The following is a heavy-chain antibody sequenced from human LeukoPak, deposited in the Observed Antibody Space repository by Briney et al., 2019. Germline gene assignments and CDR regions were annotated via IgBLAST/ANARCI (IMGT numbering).Heavy chain of an antibody. Sequence: PSETLSLTCTVSGGSISSYYWSWIRQPPGKGLEWIGEVHHSGATNYNPSLKSRVTLSIDTSKNQISLKLTSVTAADTAVYYCARGAYCSSINCYGFDYWGQGTQVTASS. CDR1: GGSISSYY. J-gene: IGHJ4*02. V-gene: IGHV4-34*01. CDR3: ARGAYCSSINCYGFDY. CDR2: VHHSGAT. D-gene: IGHD2-2*01.